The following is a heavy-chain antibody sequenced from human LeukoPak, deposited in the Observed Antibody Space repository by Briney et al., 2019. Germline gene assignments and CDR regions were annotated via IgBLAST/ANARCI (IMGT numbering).Heavy chain of an antibody. CDR1: GYTFTSYD. D-gene: IGHD1-26*01. Sequence: ASVKVSCKASGYTFTSYDINWVRQAPGQGLEWMGIINPSSGSTSYAQKFQGRVTMTRDMSTSTVYMELSSLRSEDTAVYYCAREAGATSSNYYYMDVWGKGTTVTVSS. J-gene: IGHJ6*03. CDR2: INPSSGST. CDR3: AREAGATSSNYYYMDV. V-gene: IGHV1-46*01.